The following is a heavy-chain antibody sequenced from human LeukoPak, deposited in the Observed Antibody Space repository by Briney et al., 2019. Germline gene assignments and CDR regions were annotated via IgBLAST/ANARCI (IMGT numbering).Heavy chain of an antibody. Sequence: SETLSLTCTVSGGSLSSYYWSWIRQPPGKGLEWIGYIYYSGSTNYNPSLKSRVTISVDTSKNQFSLKLSSVTAADTAVYYCARHLTAMAPFDYWGQGTLVTVSS. CDR1: GGSLSSYY. CDR2: IYYSGST. D-gene: IGHD5-18*01. V-gene: IGHV4-59*01. J-gene: IGHJ4*02. CDR3: ARHLTAMAPFDY.